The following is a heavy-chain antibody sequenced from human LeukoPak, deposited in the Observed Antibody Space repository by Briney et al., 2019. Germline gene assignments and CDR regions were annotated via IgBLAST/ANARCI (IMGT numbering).Heavy chain of an antibody. D-gene: IGHD4-17*01. CDR1: GYTFNTFW. CDR3: ARDTIGNYGDYPTAFDI. Sequence: GGSLRLSCAASGYTFNTFWISWVRQAPGKGLEWVASIKQYGSEKFYVDSVRGRFTISRDNAKNSRYLQMNSLRAEDTSVYYCARDTIGNYGDYPTAFDIWGQGTMVTVSS. CDR2: IKQYGSEK. V-gene: IGHV3-7*01. J-gene: IGHJ3*02.